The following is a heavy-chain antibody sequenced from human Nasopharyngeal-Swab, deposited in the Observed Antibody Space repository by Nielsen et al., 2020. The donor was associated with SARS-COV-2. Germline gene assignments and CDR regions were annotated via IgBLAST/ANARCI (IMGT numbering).Heavy chain of an antibody. Sequence: GESLKISCAASGFTFSSYRMSWVRQAPGKGLEWVANIKQDGSEKYYVDSVKGRFTISRDNAKNSLYLQMNSLRAEDTAVYYCARDQRSYFDYWGQGTLVTVSS. J-gene: IGHJ4*02. CDR3: ARDQRSYFDY. V-gene: IGHV3-7*03. CDR1: GFTFSSYR. CDR2: IKQDGSEK.